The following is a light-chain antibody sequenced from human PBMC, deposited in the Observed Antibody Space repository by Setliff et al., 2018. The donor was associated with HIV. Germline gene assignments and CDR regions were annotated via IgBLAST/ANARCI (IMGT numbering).Light chain of an antibody. CDR1: SSDVGGYNY. Sequence: QSALTQPASVSGSPGQSITISCTGTSSDVGGYNYVSWYQQHPGKAPKLMIYDVSNRPSGVSNRFSGSKSGNTASLTVSGLQAEDEADYYCGSYAGTNNNLYVFGTGTKVTVL. J-gene: IGLJ1*01. V-gene: IGLV2-14*01. CDR3: GSYAGTNNNLYV. CDR2: DVS.